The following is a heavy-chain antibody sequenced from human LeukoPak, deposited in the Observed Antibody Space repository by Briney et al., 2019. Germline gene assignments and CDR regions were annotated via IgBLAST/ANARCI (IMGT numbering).Heavy chain of an antibody. CDR1: GGSISSSSYY. J-gene: IGHJ4*02. CDR2: IYYSGST. CDR3: ARSIGGLGYCSGGSCYFDY. D-gene: IGHD2-15*01. V-gene: IGHV4-39*07. Sequence: PSETLSLTCTVSGGSISSSSYYWGWIRQPPGKGLEWIGSIYYSGSTYYNPSLKSRVTISVDTSKNQFSLKLSSVTAADTAVYYCARSIGGLGYCSGGSCYFDYWGQGTLVTVSS.